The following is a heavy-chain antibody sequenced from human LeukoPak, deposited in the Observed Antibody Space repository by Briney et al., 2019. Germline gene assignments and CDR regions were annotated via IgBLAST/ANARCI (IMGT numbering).Heavy chain of an antibody. CDR2: IIPIFGTA. V-gene: IGHV1-69*13. D-gene: IGHD3-10*01. CDR3: ARDGDPYGSGSYYND. CDR1: GGTFISYA. J-gene: IGHJ4*02. Sequence: SVKVSCKASGGTFISYAISWVRQAPGQGLEWMGGIIPIFGTANYAQKFQGRVTITADESTSTAYMELSSLRSEDTAVYYCARDGDPYGSGSYYNDWGQGTLVTVSS.